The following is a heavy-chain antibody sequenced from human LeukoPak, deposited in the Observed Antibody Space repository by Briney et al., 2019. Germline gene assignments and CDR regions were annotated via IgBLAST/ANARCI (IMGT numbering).Heavy chain of an antibody. V-gene: IGHV4-39*01. D-gene: IGHD3-16*01. Sequence: KAGGSLRLSCAASGFTVNSNCLSWVRQPPGKGLEWIGNIFYTGSTYYNPSLKSRVTISVDTSENRFSLKLSSVTAADTAVYYCARHDDYYDPYLDYWGQGTLVTVSS. J-gene: IGHJ4*02. CDR1: GFTVNSNC. CDR2: IFYTGST. CDR3: ARHDDYYDPYLDY.